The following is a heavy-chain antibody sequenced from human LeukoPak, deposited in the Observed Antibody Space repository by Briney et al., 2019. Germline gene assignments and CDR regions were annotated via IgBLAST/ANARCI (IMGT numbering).Heavy chain of an antibody. CDR2: INHSGST. D-gene: IGHD4-17*01. CDR1: GGSFSGYY. V-gene: IGHV4-34*01. J-gene: IGHJ1*01. CDR3: ARCHSPVTTKVLYFQH. Sequence: SETLSLTCAVYGGSFSGYYWSWIRHPPGKGLEWIGEINHSGSTNYNPSLKSRVTILGDTSKNQVSLKLSSVTGADTAVYYCARCHSPVTTKVLYFQHWGGGTRVSVSS.